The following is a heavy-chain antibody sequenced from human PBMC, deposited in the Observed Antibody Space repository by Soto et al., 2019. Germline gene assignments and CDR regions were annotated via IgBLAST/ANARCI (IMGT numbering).Heavy chain of an antibody. V-gene: IGHV4-39*07. CDR1: VRPIRTITEY. J-gene: IGHJ6*02. D-gene: IGHD1-26*01. Sequence: PSERLSQVCTSSVRPIRTITEYRRWIQNPFVKGLDLIVSIYYSGSCYYNPSLKSRVTISVDSSKNQFSLKLSSVTAADTAVYYCARAPWELAARGYYHGMDVWGQGTTVT. CDR2: IYYSGSC. CDR3: ARAPWELAARGYYHGMDV.